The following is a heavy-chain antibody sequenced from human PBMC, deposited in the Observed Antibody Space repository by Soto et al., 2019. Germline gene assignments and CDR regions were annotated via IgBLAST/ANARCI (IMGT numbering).Heavy chain of an antibody. Sequence: GGSLRLSCAASGITFSSYAMHWVRQAPGKGLEWVAVISYDGGNKYFADSVKGRFTISRDNSKNTLYLQMNSLRTEDTALYYCASDKGSGVPTPNWSHYYGMDVWGQGTTVTVSS. CDR3: ASDKGSGVPTPNWSHYYGMDV. CDR1: GITFSSYA. J-gene: IGHJ6*02. V-gene: IGHV3-30-3*01. CDR2: ISYDGGNK. D-gene: IGHD3-10*01.